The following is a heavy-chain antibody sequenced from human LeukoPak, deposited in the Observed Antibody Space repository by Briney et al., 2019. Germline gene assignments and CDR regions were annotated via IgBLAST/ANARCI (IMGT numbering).Heavy chain of an antibody. CDR2: IYYSGST. D-gene: IGHD2-2*01. Sequence: SETLSLTCTVSGGSISSYYWSWIRQPPGKGLEWIGYIYYSGSTNYNPSLESRVTISVDTSKNQFSLKLSSVTAADTAVYYCARGVVVPAAYIHDAFDIWGQGTMVTVSS. CDR3: ARGVVVPAAYIHDAFDI. V-gene: IGHV4-59*08. CDR1: GGSISSYY. J-gene: IGHJ3*02.